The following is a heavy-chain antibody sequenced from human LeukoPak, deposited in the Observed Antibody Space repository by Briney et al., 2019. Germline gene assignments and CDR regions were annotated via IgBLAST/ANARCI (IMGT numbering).Heavy chain of an antibody. J-gene: IGHJ4*02. V-gene: IGHV3-74*01. D-gene: IGHD6-25*01. CDR1: GFTFSSHW. CDR3: ARGGLRARAFDL. Sequence: PGGSLTLSCQASGFTFSSHWMHWVRQPPGKGLVWVSRVSSDGSRIDYADSVKGRFTISRDNAKNTLYLQLNSLRVDDTAVYFCARGGLRARAFDLWGQGTLVTVSS. CDR2: VSSDGSRI.